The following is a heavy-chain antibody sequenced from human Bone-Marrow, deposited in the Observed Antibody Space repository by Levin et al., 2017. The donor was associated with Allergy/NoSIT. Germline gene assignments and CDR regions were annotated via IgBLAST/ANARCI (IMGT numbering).Heavy chain of an antibody. J-gene: IGHJ4*02. CDR2: IYPGDSDI. Sequence: KVSCKGSGYRFTTYWIGWVRQMPGKGLEWMGIIYPGDSDIRYSPSFQGQVTISADKSISTAFLQWSSLKASDTAMYYCARQASGQNHFDYWGQGTLVTVSS. V-gene: IGHV5-51*01. CDR1: GYRFTTYW. D-gene: IGHD2-8*02. CDR3: ARQASGQNHFDY.